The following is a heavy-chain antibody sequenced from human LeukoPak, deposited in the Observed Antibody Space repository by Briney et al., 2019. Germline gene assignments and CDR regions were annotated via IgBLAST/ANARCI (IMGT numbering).Heavy chain of an antibody. CDR2: ISGSGGST. Sequence: GGSLRLSCAASGFTFSSYAMSWVRQAPGKGLEWVSAISGSGGSTYYADSVKGRFTISRDNSKNTLYLQMNSLRAEDAAVYYCAKDRRLTERGSYFDYWGQGTLVTVSS. CDR1: GFTFSSYA. J-gene: IGHJ4*02. V-gene: IGHV3-23*01. CDR3: AKDRRLTERGSYFDY. D-gene: IGHD1-14*01.